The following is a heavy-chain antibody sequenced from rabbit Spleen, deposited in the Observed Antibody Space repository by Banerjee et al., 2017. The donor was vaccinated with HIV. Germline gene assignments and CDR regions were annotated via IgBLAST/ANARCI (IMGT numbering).Heavy chain of an antibody. CDR1: GVSFSGSSY. V-gene: IGHV1S40*01. Sequence: QSLEESGGDLVKPGASLTLTCIASGVSFSGSSYMCWVRQAPGKGLEWIACIDIGSSGFTYFATWAKGRFIISKTSSTTVTLQMTRLTAADTATYFCARDLDGVIGWNFGWWGQGTLVTVS. J-gene: IGHJ6*01. D-gene: IGHD4-1*01. CDR2: IDIGSSGFT. CDR3: ARDLDGVIGWNFGW.